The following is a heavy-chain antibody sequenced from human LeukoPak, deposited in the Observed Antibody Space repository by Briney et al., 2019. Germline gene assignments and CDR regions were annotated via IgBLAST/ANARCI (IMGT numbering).Heavy chain of an antibody. J-gene: IGHJ4*02. Sequence: GGSLRLSCAASGFTFTSHWMSWVRQAPGKGLEWVANIKQDESEKWYVDSVKGRFTISRDNAKTSLYLEMNSLRAEDTAVYYCTRYSYNSGPNDYWGQGTLVTVSS. D-gene: IGHD3-10*01. V-gene: IGHV3-7*01. CDR2: IKQDESEK. CDR3: TRYSYNSGPNDY. CDR1: GFTFTSHW.